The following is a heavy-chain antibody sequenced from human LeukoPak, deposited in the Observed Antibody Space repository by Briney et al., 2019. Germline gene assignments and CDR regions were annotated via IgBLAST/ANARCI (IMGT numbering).Heavy chain of an antibody. CDR2: INPNSGGT. Sequence: ASVKVSCKASGYTFTGYYMHWVRQAPGQGLEWMGWINPNSGGTNYAQKFRGRVTMTRDTSISTAYMELSRLRSDDTAVYYCARAFPRHSSINWFDPWGQGTLVTVSS. V-gene: IGHV1-2*02. D-gene: IGHD5-18*01. CDR1: GYTFTGYY. CDR3: ARAFPRHSSINWFDP. J-gene: IGHJ5*02.